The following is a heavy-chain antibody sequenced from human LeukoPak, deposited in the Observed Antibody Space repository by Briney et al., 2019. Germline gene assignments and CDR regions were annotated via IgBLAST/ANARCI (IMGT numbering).Heavy chain of an antibody. CDR1: GFTFSSYG. V-gene: IGHV3-30*18. J-gene: IGHJ4*02. D-gene: IGHD2-8*01. CDR3: AKTYCTNGVCYTGLVDY. CDR2: ISYDGSNK. Sequence: GRSLRLSCAASGFTFSSYGMHWVRQAPGKGLEWVAVISYDGSNKYYADSVKGRFTISRDNSKNTLYLQMNSLRAEDTAVYYCAKTYCTNGVCYTGLVDYWGQGTLVTVSS.